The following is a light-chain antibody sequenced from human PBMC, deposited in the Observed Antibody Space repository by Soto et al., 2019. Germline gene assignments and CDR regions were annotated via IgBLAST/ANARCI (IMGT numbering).Light chain of an antibody. V-gene: IGLV1-40*01. CDR2: AFT. Sequence: QSVLTQPPSVSGAPGQRVSISCTWNSSNIGAGYDVHWYQKGLHTAPKLVIYAFTERPSGVPARFSGSRSASSASLAVTGLQAEDEADYYCQVWDGRDAVFGGGTKLTVL. J-gene: IGLJ2*01. CDR1: SSNIGAGYD. CDR3: QVWDGRDAV.